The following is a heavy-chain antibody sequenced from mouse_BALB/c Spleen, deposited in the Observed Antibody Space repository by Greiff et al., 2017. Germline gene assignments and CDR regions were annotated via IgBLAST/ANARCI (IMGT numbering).Heavy chain of an antibody. D-gene: IGHD2-1*01. CDR2: IWSGGST. V-gene: IGHV2-2*02. CDR3: ARNGYGNYPWFAY. Sequence: VQLQESGPGLVQPSQSLSITCTVSGFSLTSYGVHWVRQSPGKGLEWLGVIWSGGSTDYNAAFISRLSISKDNSKSQVFFKMNSLQANDTAIYYCARNGYGNYPWFAYWGQGTLVTVSA. CDR1: GFSLTSYG. J-gene: IGHJ3*01.